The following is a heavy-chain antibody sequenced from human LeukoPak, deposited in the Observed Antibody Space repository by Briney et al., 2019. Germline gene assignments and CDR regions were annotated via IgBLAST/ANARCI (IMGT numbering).Heavy chain of an antibody. CDR2: IIPILGVA. V-gene: IGHV1-69*04. CDR3: ARTVDNYGMDV. J-gene: IGHJ6*02. D-gene: IGHD3/OR15-3a*01. Sequence: ASVKVSCKASGYTFTSYVISWVRQAPGQGLEWRGRIIPILGVANYAQKLQGRVTITAAKSPSTAYMEPSSLRSEATAVYSCARTVDNYGMDVWGQGTTVTVSS. CDR1: GYTFTSYV.